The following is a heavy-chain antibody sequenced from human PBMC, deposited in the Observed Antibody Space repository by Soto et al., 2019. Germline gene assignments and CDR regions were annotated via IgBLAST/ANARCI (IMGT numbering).Heavy chain of an antibody. V-gene: IGHV4-38-2*01. CDR3: ASGELHGTGDAFDI. Sequence: SETLSLTCAFSVYSISSGYYWGWIRQPPGKGLEWIGSIYHSGSTYYNPSLKSRVTISVDTSKNQFSLKLRSVTAADTAVYYCASGELHGTGDAFDIWGPGTMVNVS. J-gene: IGHJ3*02. CDR1: VYSISSGYY. D-gene: IGHD2-8*02. CDR2: IYHSGST.